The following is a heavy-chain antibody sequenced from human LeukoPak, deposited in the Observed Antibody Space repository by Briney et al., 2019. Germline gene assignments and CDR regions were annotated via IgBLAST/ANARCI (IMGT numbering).Heavy chain of an antibody. J-gene: IGHJ3*02. D-gene: IGHD3-22*01. Sequence: GGSLRLSCAASGFIFSSYATSWVRQAPGKGLEWVSVIGGSGTSTYYADSVKGRFTISRDNSKNMLYLQMNSLRVEDTATYYCAKVSVVAGRNAFDIWGQGTMVTVSS. CDR3: AKVSVVAGRNAFDI. V-gene: IGHV3-23*01. CDR1: GFIFSSYA. CDR2: IGGSGTST.